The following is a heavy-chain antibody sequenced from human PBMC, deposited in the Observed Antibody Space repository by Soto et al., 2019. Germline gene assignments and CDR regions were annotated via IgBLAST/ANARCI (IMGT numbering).Heavy chain of an antibody. CDR2: IVGSGSNT. V-gene: IGHV3-23*01. D-gene: IGHD2-15*01. CDR1: GFTFSNYA. J-gene: IGHJ4*02. CDR3: AKAGGDCSGGSCYSNQGDY. Sequence: EVHLLESGGDLVQPGGSLRLSCAASGFTFSNYAMSWVRQAPGKGLEWVSGIVGSGSNTYYADSVKGRFTISRDNSKSTLHLQMNSLRADDTALYFCAKAGGDCSGGSCYSNQGDYWGQGTLVTVSS.